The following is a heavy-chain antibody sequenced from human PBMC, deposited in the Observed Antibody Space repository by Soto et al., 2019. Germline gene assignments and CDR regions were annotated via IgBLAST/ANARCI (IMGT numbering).Heavy chain of an antibody. V-gene: IGHV4-59*01. Sequence: SETLSLTCPVSGDSISAYAWSWVRQPPGKGLEWIGYIYYSGSTNYNPSLKSRVTISVDTSKNQFSLKLSSVTAADTAVYYCARGITAGIGYYYYGMDVWGQGTTVTVSS. D-gene: IGHD6-13*01. J-gene: IGHJ6*02. CDR1: GDSISAYA. CDR3: ARGITAGIGYYYYGMDV. CDR2: IYYSGST.